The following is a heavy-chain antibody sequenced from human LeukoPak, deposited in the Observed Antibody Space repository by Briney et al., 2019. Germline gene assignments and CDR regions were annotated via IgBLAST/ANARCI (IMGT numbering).Heavy chain of an antibody. V-gene: IGHV4-59*11. CDR3: ARGGWLRTVYYFDY. CDR2: IYYSGTT. CDR1: NGSITDHY. Sequence: SETLSLTCTVSNGSITDHYWSWIRQPPGKGLEWIGYIYYSGTTTYNPSLKSRVIISVDTSKKQFSLKLSSVTAADTAVYFCARGGWLRTVYYFDYWGQGTLVTVSS. D-gene: IGHD5-24*01. J-gene: IGHJ4*02.